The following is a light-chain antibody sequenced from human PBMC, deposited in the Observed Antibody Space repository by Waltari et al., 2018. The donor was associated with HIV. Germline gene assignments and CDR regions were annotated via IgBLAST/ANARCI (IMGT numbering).Light chain of an antibody. CDR3: MQALQTPIT. J-gene: IGKJ5*01. CDR2: LGS. V-gene: IGKV2-28*01. Sequence: DIVMTQSPLSLPVTPGEPASIPCRSSPSLLHSNGYNYLDWYLQKPGQSPQLLIYLGSNRASGVPDRFSGSGSGTDFTLKISRVEAEDVGVYYCMQALQTPITFGQGTRLEIK. CDR1: PSLLHSNGYNY.